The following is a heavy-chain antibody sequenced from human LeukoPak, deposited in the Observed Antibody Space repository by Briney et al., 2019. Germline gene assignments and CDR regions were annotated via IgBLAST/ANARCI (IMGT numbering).Heavy chain of an antibody. Sequence: ASVKVSCKASGYTFTSYDINWVRQATGQGLEWMGWMNPNSGNTGYAQKFQGRVTMTRDTSTSTVYMELSSLRSEDTAVYYCARTLSKQLAFDPWGQGTLVTVSS. V-gene: IGHV1-8*02. D-gene: IGHD6-13*01. J-gene: IGHJ5*02. CDR3: ARTLSKQLAFDP. CDR2: MNPNSGNT. CDR1: GYTFTSYD.